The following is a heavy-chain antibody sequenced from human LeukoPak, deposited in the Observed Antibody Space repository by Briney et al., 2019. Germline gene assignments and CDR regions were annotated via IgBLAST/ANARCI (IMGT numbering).Heavy chain of an antibody. CDR1: GYTFTGYY. Sequence: ASVKVSCKASGYTFTGYYMHWVRQAPGQGLEWMGWINPNTGDTHYAQKFQGRVTMTRDTSISTAYMELSRLRSDDTAVYYCARVGYSVVVVAASYYFDYWGQGTLVTVSS. CDR3: ARVGYSVVVVAASYYFDY. D-gene: IGHD2-15*01. CDR2: INPNTGDT. J-gene: IGHJ4*02. V-gene: IGHV1-2*02.